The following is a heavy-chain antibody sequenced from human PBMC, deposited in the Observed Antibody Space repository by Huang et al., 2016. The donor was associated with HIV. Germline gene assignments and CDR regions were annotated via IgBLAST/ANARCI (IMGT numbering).Heavy chain of an antibody. D-gene: IGHD3-22*01. Sequence: VQLVQSGPELWRPGASLKISCRASGSVFRAQGLRWVRQAPGRGLEWRGWISGHNGDTNYAQAVQDRMSLTTDMSTNTGYLELRNLRHNDTALYYCAKDSAITVTAYTDFWGPGTLVTVSS. J-gene: IGHJ1*01. CDR2: ISGHNGDT. V-gene: IGHV1-18*01. CDR3: AKDSAITVTAYTDF. CDR1: GSVFRAQG.